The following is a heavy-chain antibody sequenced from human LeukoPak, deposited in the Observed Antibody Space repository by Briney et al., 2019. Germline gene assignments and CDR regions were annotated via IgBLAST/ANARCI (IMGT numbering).Heavy chain of an antibody. V-gene: IGHV1-69*13. Sequence: SVTVSCKASGGTFSSYAISWVRQAPGQGLEWMGGIIPIFGTANYAQKFQGRVTITADESTSTAYMELSSLRSEDTAVYYCARGGVMVRGPDYYYYGMDGWGQGTTVTVSS. CDR2: IIPIFGTA. CDR3: ARGGVMVRGPDYYYYGMDG. D-gene: IGHD3-10*01. J-gene: IGHJ6*02. CDR1: GGTFSSYA.